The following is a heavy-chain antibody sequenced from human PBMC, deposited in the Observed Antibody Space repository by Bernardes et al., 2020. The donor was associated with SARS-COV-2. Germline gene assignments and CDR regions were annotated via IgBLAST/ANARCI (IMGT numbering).Heavy chain of an antibody. CDR3: AAQLDDYDY. CDR2: IHPGDSET. V-gene: IGHV5-51*01. D-gene: IGHD6-13*01. J-gene: IGHJ4*02. Sequence: GESLKISCKASGFSFTTYWIGWVRQTPGKGLEWLGLIHPGDSETKYNPSFQGQVTISADKSIRTAYLQWGSLKASDTAIYYCAAQLDDYDYWGQGTRVTVSP. CDR1: GFSFTTYW.